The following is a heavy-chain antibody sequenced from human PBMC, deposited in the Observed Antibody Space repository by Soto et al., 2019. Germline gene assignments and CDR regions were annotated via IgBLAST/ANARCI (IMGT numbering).Heavy chain of an antibody. J-gene: IGHJ4*02. D-gene: IGHD2-15*01. CDR3: VRQAGGASTPGDDY. Sequence: QVQLVQSGAEVRKPGASVRVSCKASGYTFDAFDIHWVRQATGQGLELMGWMNPYTGETAYTQTFRGRVSMTRDTSVRPAYMELTSLTSEDSARYFVVRQAGGASTPGDDYWGQGTLVTVSS. CDR1: GYTFDAFD. V-gene: IGHV1-8*01. CDR2: MNPYTGET.